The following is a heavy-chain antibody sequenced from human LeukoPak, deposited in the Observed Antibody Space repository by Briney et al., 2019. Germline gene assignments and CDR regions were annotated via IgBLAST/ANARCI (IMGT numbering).Heavy chain of an antibody. CDR2: IKQDGTEK. CDR3: AKNGDRGAYCTGGTCYPYFYYYMDV. D-gene: IGHD2-15*01. J-gene: IGHJ6*03. Sequence: GGSLRLSCAASGFTFTTYWMSWVRQAPGKGLEWVANIKQDGTEKYYVDSVKGRFTISRDNAKNTLYLQMNSLRAEDTAIYYCAKNGDRGAYCTGGTCYPYFYYYMDVWGKGTTVTI. CDR1: GFTFTTYW. V-gene: IGHV3-7*03.